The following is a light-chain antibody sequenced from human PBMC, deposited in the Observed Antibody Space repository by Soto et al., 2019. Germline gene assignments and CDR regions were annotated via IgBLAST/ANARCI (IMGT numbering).Light chain of an antibody. J-gene: IGKJ1*01. Sequence: EIVMTQSPATLSVSPGERAILSCRASQSVSSNLAWYQQKPGQAPRLLIYGASTRATGIPARFSGRGSGTEFTLTISSLQSEAFAVYYCQQYNNWPRTFGQRTKVEI. CDR3: QQYNNWPRT. V-gene: IGKV3D-15*01. CDR2: GAS. CDR1: QSVSSN.